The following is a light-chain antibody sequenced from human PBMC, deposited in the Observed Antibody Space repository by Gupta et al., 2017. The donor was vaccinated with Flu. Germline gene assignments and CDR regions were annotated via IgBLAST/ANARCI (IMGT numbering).Light chain of an antibody. V-gene: IGLV1-47*01. Sequence: SSNIGSNYVYWYQQLPGTAPKLLIYRNNQRPSGVPDRFSGSKSGTSASLAISGLRSEDEADYYCAAWDDSLSGHYVFGTGTKVTVL. J-gene: IGLJ1*01. CDR2: RNN. CDR1: SSNIGSNY. CDR3: AAWDDSLSGHYV.